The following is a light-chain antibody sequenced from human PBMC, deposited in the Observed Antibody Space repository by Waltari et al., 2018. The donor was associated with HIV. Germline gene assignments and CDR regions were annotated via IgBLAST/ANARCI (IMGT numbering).Light chain of an antibody. Sequence: QSDLTQPPSVSGAPGQRVTISCSGVSAGYDVHWYQQLPGTAPKLLIYGNSNRPSGFPDRFSGSKSGPLASLAITGLQAEDEADYYCQSYDSSLSSSVFGRGTRLTVL. CDR3: QSYDSSLSSSV. V-gene: IGLV1-40*01. CDR1: SAGYD. CDR2: GNS. J-gene: IGLJ2*01.